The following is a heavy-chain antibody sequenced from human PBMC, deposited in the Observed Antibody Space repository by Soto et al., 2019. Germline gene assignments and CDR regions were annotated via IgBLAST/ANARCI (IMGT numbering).Heavy chain of an antibody. V-gene: IGHV3-11*01. CDR1: GFTFSDYY. CDR2: ISRSGSTI. D-gene: IGHD1-1*01. J-gene: IGHJ4*02. Sequence: QVQLVESGGGLVKPGGSLRLSCTASGFTFSDYYMSWIRQAPGKGLEWVSYISRSGSTIYYADSVKGRFTISRDNAKNSLYLQMNSLRVEDTAVYWCGRVAVGQIWRLHFDYWGQGSLITVSS. CDR3: GRVAVGQIWRLHFDY.